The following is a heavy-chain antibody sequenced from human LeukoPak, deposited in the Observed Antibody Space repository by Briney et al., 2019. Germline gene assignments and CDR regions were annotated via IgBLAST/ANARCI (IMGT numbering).Heavy chain of an antibody. J-gene: IGHJ4*02. D-gene: IGHD3-9*01. Sequence: SETLSLTCAVYGGSFSDYYWSWIRQPPGKGLEWIGEINHSGRTNYNPSLKSRVTISVDTSKNQFSLQLNSVTPEDTAVYYCARDSGHSGIVGDRYFDWLLTPRGIDYWGQGTLVTVSS. V-gene: IGHV4-34*01. CDR3: ARDSGHSGIVGDRYFDWLLTPRGIDY. CDR2: INHSGRT. CDR1: GGSFSDYY.